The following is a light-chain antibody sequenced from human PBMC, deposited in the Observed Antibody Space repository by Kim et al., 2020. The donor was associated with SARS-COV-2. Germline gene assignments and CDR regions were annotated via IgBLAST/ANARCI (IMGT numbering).Light chain of an antibody. CDR2: KAS. J-gene: IGKJ2*01. V-gene: IGKV1-5*03. Sequence: STLSASVGDRVIITCRASQSNSMWLAWYQQKLGKAPKLLISKASSLQSGVPSRFSGSGSGTQFTLTISSLQPDDFGTHYCQQYDYIFGQGTKLEI. CDR3: QQYDYI. CDR1: QSNSMW.